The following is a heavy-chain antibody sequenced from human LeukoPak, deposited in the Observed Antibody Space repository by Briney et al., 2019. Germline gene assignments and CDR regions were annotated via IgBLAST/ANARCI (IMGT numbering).Heavy chain of an antibody. Sequence: PSETLSLTCTVSGGSISSYYWSWIRQPPGKGLEWIGYIYYSGSTNYNPSLKSRVTISVDTSKNQFSLKLSSVAAADTAVYYCARFGGFGEHIDYWGQGTLVTVSS. CDR1: GGSISSYY. J-gene: IGHJ4*02. CDR2: IYYSGST. CDR3: ARFGGFGEHIDY. V-gene: IGHV4-59*01. D-gene: IGHD3-10*01.